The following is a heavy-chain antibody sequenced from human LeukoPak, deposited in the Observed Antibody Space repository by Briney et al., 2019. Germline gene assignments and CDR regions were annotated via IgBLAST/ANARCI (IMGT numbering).Heavy chain of an antibody. J-gene: IGHJ6*03. D-gene: IGHD6-6*01. CDR2: IYYSGST. Sequence: SETLSLTCTVSGGSINSYYWSWIRQPPGKGLEWIGYIYYSGSTNYNPSLTSRVTISVDTSKNQFSLKLTSVTTTDTAVYYCAREIEGSGSSSSSPYYHYYYMDVWGKGTTVTVSS. CDR1: GGSINSYY. CDR3: AREIEGSGSSSSSPYYHYYYMDV. V-gene: IGHV4-59*01.